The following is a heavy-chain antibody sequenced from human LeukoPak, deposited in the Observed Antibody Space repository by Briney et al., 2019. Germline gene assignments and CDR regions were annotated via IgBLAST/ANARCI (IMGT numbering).Heavy chain of an antibody. Sequence: SETLSLTCTVSGGSISSSSYYWGWIRQPPGKGLEWIGSIYYSGSTYYNPSLKSRVTISVDTSKNQFSLKLSSVIAADTAVYYCARQYYYGSGSRTDAFDIWGQGTMVTVSS. J-gene: IGHJ3*02. CDR2: IYYSGST. D-gene: IGHD3-10*01. V-gene: IGHV4-39*01. CDR3: ARQYYYGSGSRTDAFDI. CDR1: GGSISSSSYY.